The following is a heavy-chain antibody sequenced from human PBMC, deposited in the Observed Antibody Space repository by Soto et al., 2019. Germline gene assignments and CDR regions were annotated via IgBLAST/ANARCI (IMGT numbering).Heavy chain of an antibody. Sequence: SVKVCFKASGFAFTSSALQLVRQARGQRLEWIGWIVVGSGNTNYAQKFQERVTITRDMSTSTAYMELSSLRSEDTAVYYCAAILSSWRGYYYYGMDVWGQGTTVTVSS. D-gene: IGHD1-1*01. V-gene: IGHV1-58*01. CDR1: GFAFTSSA. CDR2: IVVGSGNT. CDR3: AAILSSWRGYYYYGMDV. J-gene: IGHJ6*01.